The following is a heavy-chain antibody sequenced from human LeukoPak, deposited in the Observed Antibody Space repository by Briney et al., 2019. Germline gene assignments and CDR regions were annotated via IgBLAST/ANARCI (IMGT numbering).Heavy chain of an antibody. D-gene: IGHD3-22*01. Sequence: GGSLRLSCAASGFTFSSYAMSWVRQAPGKGLEWVSAISGSGGSTYYADSVKGRFTISRDNSKNTLYLQMNSLRAEDTAVYYCAKASAMIVVVSKHFDYWGQGSLVTVSS. J-gene: IGHJ4*02. CDR2: ISGSGGST. CDR3: AKASAMIVVVSKHFDY. V-gene: IGHV3-23*01. CDR1: GFTFSSYA.